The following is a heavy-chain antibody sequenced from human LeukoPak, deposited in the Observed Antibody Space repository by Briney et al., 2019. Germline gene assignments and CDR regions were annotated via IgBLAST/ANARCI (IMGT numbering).Heavy chain of an antibody. CDR3: ARNQGGVGY. CDR2: ISSFSGTI. Sequence: GSLRLSCVASGITFSSYSMNWVRQAPGKGLEWVSYISSFSGTINYADSVKGRFTISRDNAKNSLYLQMNSLRAEDTAVYYCARNQGGVGYWGQGTLVTVSS. J-gene: IGHJ4*02. V-gene: IGHV3-48*01. CDR1: GITFSSYS. D-gene: IGHD3-16*01.